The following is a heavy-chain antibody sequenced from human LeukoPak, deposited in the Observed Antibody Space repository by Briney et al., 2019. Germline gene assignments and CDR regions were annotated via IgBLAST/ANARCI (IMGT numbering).Heavy chain of an antibody. J-gene: IGHJ6*02. CDR1: GGSSSLYY. Sequence: SETLSLTCTVSGGSSSLYYWSWIRQPPGKGLEWIGYIYYSGSTYYNPSLKSRVTISVDTSKNQFSLKLSSVTAADTAVYYCARADYYGSGSYYLYYYYYGMDVWGQGTTVTVSS. CDR2: IYYSGST. CDR3: ARADYYGSGSYYLYYYYYGMDV. D-gene: IGHD3-10*01. V-gene: IGHV4-59*06.